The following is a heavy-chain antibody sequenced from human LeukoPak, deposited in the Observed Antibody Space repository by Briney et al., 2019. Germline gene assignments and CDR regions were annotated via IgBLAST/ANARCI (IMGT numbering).Heavy chain of an antibody. J-gene: IGHJ5*02. CDR2: ISFTGTA. CDR1: GASITNYY. V-gene: IGHV4-59*08. CDR3: ARGADFSTGSYVWFDP. Sequence: ETLSLTCTVSGASITNYYWGWIRKPPGQGREWLGYISFTGTATYKPSVEGRISISVDPANNQLFESLESVTAADTAVYYCARGADFSTGSYVWFDPWGQGTLVTVS. D-gene: IGHD3/OR15-3a*01.